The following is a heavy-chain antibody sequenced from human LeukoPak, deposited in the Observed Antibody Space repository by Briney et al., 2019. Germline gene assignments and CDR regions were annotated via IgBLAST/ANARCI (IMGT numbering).Heavy chain of an antibody. CDR2: IYYSGST. V-gene: IGHV4-59*01. D-gene: IGHD1/OR15-1a*01. CDR3: ARESNIHYYFDS. CDR1: GGSISSYY. Sequence: SETLSLTCTVSGGSISSYYWSWIRQPPGKWLEWIGYIYYSGSTNYNPSLKSRVTISIDTSKNQFSLKLSSVTAADTAVYYCARESNIHYYFDSWGQGTLVTVSS. J-gene: IGHJ4*02.